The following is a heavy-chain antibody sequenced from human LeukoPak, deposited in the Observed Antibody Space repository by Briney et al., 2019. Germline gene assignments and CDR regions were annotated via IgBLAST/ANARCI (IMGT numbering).Heavy chain of an antibody. Sequence: GGSLRLSCAASGFTFNNYAMSWVRQAPGKGLEWVSGVSGSGGSTYYADSVKDRFTISRDNSENTLFLQMNSLRAEDTAVYYCAKRGQLLYDWFDPWGQGTLVTVSS. V-gene: IGHV3-23*01. CDR2: VSGSGGST. D-gene: IGHD2-2*02. CDR3: AKRGQLLYDWFDP. J-gene: IGHJ5*02. CDR1: GFTFNNYA.